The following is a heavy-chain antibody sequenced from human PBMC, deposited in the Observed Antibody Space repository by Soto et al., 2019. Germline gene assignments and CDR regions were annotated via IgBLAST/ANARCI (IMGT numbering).Heavy chain of an antibody. Sequence: SETLSLTCTVSGGSIGTYYWSWLRQRPGQGLEWIGYIYYSGGTNYNPSLKSRVTISVDTSKNQFSLKLSAVTAADTAVGYCASSLRGPNYLDYRGQGAPVTVAS. D-gene: IGHD4-17*01. CDR1: GGSIGTYY. CDR3: ASSLRGPNYLDY. V-gene: IGHV4-59*01. CDR2: IYYSGGT. J-gene: IGHJ4*02.